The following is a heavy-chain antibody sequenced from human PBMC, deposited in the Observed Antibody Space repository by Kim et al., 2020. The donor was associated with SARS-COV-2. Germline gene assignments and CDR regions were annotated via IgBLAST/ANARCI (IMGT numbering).Heavy chain of an antibody. CDR2: IYYSGST. V-gene: IGHV4-61*01. CDR1: GGSVSSGSYY. D-gene: IGHD4-17*01. J-gene: IGHJ4*02. CDR3: ARGLRWYQPFDY. Sequence: SETLSLTCTVSGGSVSSGSYYWSWIRQPPGKGLEWIGYIYYSGSTNYNPSLKSRVTISVDTSKNQFSLKLSSVTAADTAVYYCARGLRWYQPFDYWGQGTLVTVSS.